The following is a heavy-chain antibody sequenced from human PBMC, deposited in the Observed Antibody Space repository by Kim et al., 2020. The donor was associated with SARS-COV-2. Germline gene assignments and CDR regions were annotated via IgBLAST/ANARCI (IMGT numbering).Heavy chain of an antibody. J-gene: IGHJ6*02. D-gene: IGHD3-16*02. CDR1: GYTLTELS. CDR2: FDPEDGET. Sequence: ASVKVSCKVSGYTLTELSMHWVRQAPGKGLEWMGGFDPEDGETIYAQKFQGRVIMTEDTSTDTAYMELSSLRSEDTAVYYCATLRLGELSGPYYYYYGMDVWGQGTTVSVSS. CDR3: ATLRLGELSGPYYYYYGMDV. V-gene: IGHV1-24*01.